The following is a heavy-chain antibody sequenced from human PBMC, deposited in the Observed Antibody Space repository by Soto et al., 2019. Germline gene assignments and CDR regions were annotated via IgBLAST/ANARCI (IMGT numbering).Heavy chain of an antibody. CDR1: GGTFSSYA. Sequence: SVKVSCKASGGTFSSYAISWVRQAPGQGLEWMGGIIPIFGTANYAQKFQGRVTITADKSTSTAYMELSSLRSEDTAVYYCARDGWEYSGYGDVERLDPWGQGTLVTVSS. D-gene: IGHD5-12*01. CDR2: IIPIFGTA. V-gene: IGHV1-69*06. J-gene: IGHJ5*02. CDR3: ARDGWEYSGYGDVERLDP.